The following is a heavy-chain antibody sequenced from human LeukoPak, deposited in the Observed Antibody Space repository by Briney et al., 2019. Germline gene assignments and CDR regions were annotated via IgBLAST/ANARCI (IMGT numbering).Heavy chain of an antibody. D-gene: IGHD4-23*01. CDR2: IKSKTDGGTT. J-gene: IGHJ4*02. CDR1: RFTFSNAW. Sequence: GGSLRLSCAASRFTFSNAWMSWVRQAPGKGLEWVSRIKSKTDGGTTDYAAPVKGRFTISRDDSKNTLYLQMSSLKTEDTAVYYCTTDWALYGGFDYWGQGTLVTVSS. V-gene: IGHV3-15*01. CDR3: TTDWALYGGFDY.